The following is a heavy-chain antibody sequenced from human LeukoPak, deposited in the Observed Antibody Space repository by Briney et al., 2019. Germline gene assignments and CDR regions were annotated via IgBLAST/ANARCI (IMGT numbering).Heavy chain of an antibody. CDR2: IYSAGST. CDR1: GFTVSRNY. Sequence: PGRSLRLSCAASGFTVSRNYYMNWVRQAPGKGLEWVSVIYSAGSTYYADSVKGRFTISRDNSKNTVYLQMNSLRAEDTAVYYCARGDDYGGAWYYFDCWGQGTLVTVSS. V-gene: IGHV3-53*01. J-gene: IGHJ4*02. CDR3: ARGDDYGGAWYYFDC. D-gene: IGHD4-23*01.